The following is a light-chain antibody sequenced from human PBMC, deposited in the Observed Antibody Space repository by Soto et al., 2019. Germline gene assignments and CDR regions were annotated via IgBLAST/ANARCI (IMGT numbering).Light chain of an antibody. CDR3: QQYQSYWT. CDR1: QNIRSR. Sequence: DFQMTQSPSTLSASVGDRVTITCRASQNIRSRLAWFQQKPGKAPKLLIYDASSLESGVPHRFSGSGSGTEFTLTISCLQTDDFSTYYCQQYQSYWTFGQGTKVE. V-gene: IGKV1-5*01. CDR2: DAS. J-gene: IGKJ1*01.